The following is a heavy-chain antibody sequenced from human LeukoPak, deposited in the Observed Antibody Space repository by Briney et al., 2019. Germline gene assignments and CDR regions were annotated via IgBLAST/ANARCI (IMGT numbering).Heavy chain of an antibody. V-gene: IGHV1-46*01. Sequence: ASVKVSYKASGYTFTSYYMHWVRQAPGQGLEWMGIINPSGGSTSYAQKFQGRVTMTRDTSTSTVYMELSSLRSEDTAVYYCARDWGSRWLPGYWGQGALVTVSS. CDR2: INPSGGST. CDR3: ARDWGSRWLPGY. D-gene: IGHD5-24*01. J-gene: IGHJ4*02. CDR1: GYTFTSYY.